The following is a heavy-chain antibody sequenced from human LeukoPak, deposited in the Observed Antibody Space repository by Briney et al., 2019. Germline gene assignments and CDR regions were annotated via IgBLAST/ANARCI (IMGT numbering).Heavy chain of an antibody. CDR1: GFTFSDYY. CDR3: AKSPSGRSRISRFDY. D-gene: IGHD1-26*01. V-gene: IGHV3-11*06. CDR2: ISSTTSYT. Sequence: PGGSLRLSCAASGFTFSDYYMSWIRQAPGKGLEWLSYISSTTSYTDYADSVKGRFTISRDNSKNTLSLQMNSLRAEDTAVYYCAKSPSGRSRISRFDYWGQGILVTVSS. J-gene: IGHJ4*02.